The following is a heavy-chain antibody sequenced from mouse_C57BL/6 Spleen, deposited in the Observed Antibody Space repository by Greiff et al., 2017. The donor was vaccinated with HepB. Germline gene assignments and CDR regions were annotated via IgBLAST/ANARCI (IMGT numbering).Heavy chain of an antibody. CDR3: ARSEIYSGYDDSFDY. Sequence: QVQLQQPGAELVKPGASVKMSCKASGYTFTSYWITWVKQRPGQGLEWIGDIYPGSGSTNYNEKFKSKATLTVDTSSSTAYMQLSSLTSEDSAVYYCARSEIYSGYDDSFDYWGQGTTLTVSS. D-gene: IGHD2-2*01. V-gene: IGHV1-55*01. CDR1: GYTFTSYW. J-gene: IGHJ2*01. CDR2: IYPGSGST.